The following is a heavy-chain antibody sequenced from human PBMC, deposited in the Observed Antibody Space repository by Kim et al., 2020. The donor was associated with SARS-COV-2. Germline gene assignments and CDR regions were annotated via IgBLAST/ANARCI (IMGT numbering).Heavy chain of an antibody. V-gene: IGHV3-23*01. CDR1: GFTLSNNV. CDR2: IRTSGGAETT. Sequence: GGSLRLSCAASGFTLSNNVMSWVRQAPGRGLEWVSPIRTSGGAETTYYADSVNGRFTISRDSSKHTLYLQLNSLRGDDTALYYCAKDRGGGDWPAFDSWGQGTLVTVSS. D-gene: IGHD2-21*02. J-gene: IGHJ4*02. CDR3: AKDRGGGDWPAFDS.